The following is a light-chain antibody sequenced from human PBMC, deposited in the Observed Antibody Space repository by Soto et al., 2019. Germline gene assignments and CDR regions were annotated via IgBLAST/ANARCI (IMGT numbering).Light chain of an antibody. CDR3: QHYNSDSEA. CDR1: QTISSW. J-gene: IGKJ1*01. CDR2: KSS. Sequence: DIQMTQSPSTLSGAVGDRVTSTCRASQTISSWLAWYQQKPGKAPKLLIYKSSTLKSGVPSSFSGSGSGTEFTLTLSSLQHDDFANYYCQHYNSDSEAFGQGTKVELK. V-gene: IGKV1-5*03.